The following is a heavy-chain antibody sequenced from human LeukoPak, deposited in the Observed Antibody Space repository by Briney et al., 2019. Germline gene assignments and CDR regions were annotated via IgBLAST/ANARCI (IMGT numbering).Heavy chain of an antibody. CDR1: GATFTSYA. J-gene: IGHJ4*02. CDR2: MIPMLGKT. Sequence: GHSVTVSCKVSGATFTSYAVSWERQPAGQGLEWMGWMIPMLGKTNYAQKLQGRVTITTDKSTSTAYMELRSLRSEDTAVYYCARVDDYYHSGYYVYWGQGTLVTVSS. D-gene: IGHD3-22*01. V-gene: IGHV1-69*04. CDR3: ARVDDYYHSGYYVY.